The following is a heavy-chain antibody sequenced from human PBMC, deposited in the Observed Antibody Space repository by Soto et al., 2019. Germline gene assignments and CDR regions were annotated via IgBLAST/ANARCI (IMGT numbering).Heavy chain of an antibody. V-gene: IGHV1-46*01. Sequence: ASVKVSCKASGYTFTSYYMHWVRQAPGQGLEWMGIINPSGGSTSYAQKFQGRVAMTRDTSTSTVYMELSSLRSEDTAVYYCALQNYYDGYFDYWGQGTLVTVSS. CDR1: GYTFTSYY. CDR3: ALQNYYDGYFDY. CDR2: INPSGGST. D-gene: IGHD3-22*01. J-gene: IGHJ4*02.